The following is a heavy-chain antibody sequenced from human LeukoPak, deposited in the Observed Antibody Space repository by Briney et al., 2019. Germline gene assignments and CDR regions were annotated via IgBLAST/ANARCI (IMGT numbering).Heavy chain of an antibody. CDR1: GFTFSNYA. J-gene: IGHJ4*02. CDR2: ISVSGGST. CDR3: AKGNYQYYFEY. V-gene: IGHV3-23*01. Sequence: GGSLRLSCAASGFTFSNYAVSWVRQAPGEGLEWVSTISVSGGSTYYADSVKGRFTISRDDSKNTLYLQMNSLRAEDTAVYYCAKGNYQYYFEYWGQGTLVTVSS. D-gene: IGHD1-7*01.